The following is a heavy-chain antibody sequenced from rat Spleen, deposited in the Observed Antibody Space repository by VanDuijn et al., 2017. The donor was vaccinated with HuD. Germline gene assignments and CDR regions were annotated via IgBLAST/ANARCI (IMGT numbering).Heavy chain of an antibody. J-gene: IGHJ3*01. D-gene: IGHD1-12*02. CDR2: ISYDGSST. Sequence: EVQLVKSGGGLVQPGRSLKLSCAASGFTFSDYNMAWVRQAPKKGLEWVATISYDGSSTYYRDSVKGRFTISRDNAKSTLYLQMDSLRSEDTATYYCARLYDGTYYLFAYWGQGTLVTVSS. CDR3: ARLYDGTYYLFAY. CDR1: GFTFSDYN. V-gene: IGHV5-7*01.